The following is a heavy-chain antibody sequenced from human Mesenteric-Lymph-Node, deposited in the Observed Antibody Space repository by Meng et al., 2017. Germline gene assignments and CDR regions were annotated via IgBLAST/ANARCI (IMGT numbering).Heavy chain of an antibody. CDR1: RFTFSSYS. V-gene: IGHV3-21*01. Sequence: GESLKISCAASRFTFSSYSMNWVRQAPGKGLEWVSSISSSSSYIYYADSVKGRFTISRDNAKNSLYLQMNSLRAEDTAVYYCARDVSITMIRVSWGQGTLVTVSS. J-gene: IGHJ5*02. CDR2: ISSSSSYI. D-gene: IGHD3-22*01. CDR3: ARDVSITMIRVS.